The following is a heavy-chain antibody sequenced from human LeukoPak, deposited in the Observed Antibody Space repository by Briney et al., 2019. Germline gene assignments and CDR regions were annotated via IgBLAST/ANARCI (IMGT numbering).Heavy chain of an antibody. CDR3: AKVYSPIAAAAMTPYDAFDI. CDR2: ISRSGGST. CDR1: GFTFASYA. D-gene: IGHD2-2*01. V-gene: IGHV3-23*01. Sequence: GGSLRLSCAASGFTFASYAMSWVRQAPGKGLEWVSTISRSGGSTNYADSVKGRFTISRDNSKNMLYLQMNSLRVEDTAVYYCAKVYSPIAAAAMTPYDAFDIWGQGTMVTVSS. J-gene: IGHJ3*02.